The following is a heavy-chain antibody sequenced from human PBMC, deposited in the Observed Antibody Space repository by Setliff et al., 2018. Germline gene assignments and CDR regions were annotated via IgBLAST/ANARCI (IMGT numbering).Heavy chain of an antibody. Sequence: ASVKVSCKVRDRVSDYFLHWVRQAPGRGLEWMGWINPNSGDTHSAQKFQGRVTMTRDTSINTAYMELSSLTSDDTAFYYCARLTVYSYGYSHWGQGTLVTVSS. CDR2: INPNSGDT. CDR3: ARLTVYSYGYSH. CDR1: DRVSDYF. D-gene: IGHD5-18*01. V-gene: IGHV1-2*02. J-gene: IGHJ4*02.